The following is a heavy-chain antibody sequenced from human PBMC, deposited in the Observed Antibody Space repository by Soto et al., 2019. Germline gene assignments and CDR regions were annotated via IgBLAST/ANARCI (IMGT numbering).Heavy chain of an antibody. J-gene: IGHJ5*02. CDR3: ARGVVVVAASQLGWFDP. CDR1: GGTFSRDA. Sequence: QVQLVQSGAEVKKPGSSVKVSCKASGGTFSRDAISWVRQAPGQGLERMGGIIPMFGTAKYVQKFQGRLTITADESTTTAYMELRSLRSDDTAVYYCARGVVVVAASQLGWFDPWGQGTLVTVSS. D-gene: IGHD2-15*01. CDR2: IIPMFGTA. V-gene: IGHV1-69*01.